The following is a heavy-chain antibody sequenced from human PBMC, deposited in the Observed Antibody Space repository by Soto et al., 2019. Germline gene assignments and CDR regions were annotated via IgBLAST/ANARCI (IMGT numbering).Heavy chain of an antibody. CDR2: INPRGGST. D-gene: IGHD6-6*01. CDR1: GYTFPSDY. CDR3: ARDRRIEALPFGMDV. J-gene: IGHJ6*02. V-gene: IGHV1-46*01. Sequence: AGVKVSCKASGYTFPSDYMHWVGQAPGQGLEWMGIINPRGGSTTYAQKFQGRMIMTADTSTSTVFMELSSLRSEDTAVYYCARDRRIEALPFGMDVWGQGTTVTVSS.